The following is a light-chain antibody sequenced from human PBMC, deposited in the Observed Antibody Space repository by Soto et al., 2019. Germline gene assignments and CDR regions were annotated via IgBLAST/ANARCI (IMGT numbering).Light chain of an antibody. V-gene: IGKV3-15*01. CDR2: GAS. CDR3: QQYNNWYT. Sequence: EIVMTQSPATLSVSPGERATLSCRASQSVNNNLAWYQQKPGQAPRLLIYGASTRATGIPARFSGSGSGTEFTLTIRSLQSEDFAVYYCQQYNNWYTFGQGTKLEIK. CDR1: QSVNNN. J-gene: IGKJ2*01.